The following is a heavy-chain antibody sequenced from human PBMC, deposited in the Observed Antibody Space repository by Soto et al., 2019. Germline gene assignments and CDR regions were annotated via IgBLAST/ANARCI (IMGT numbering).Heavy chain of an antibody. J-gene: IGHJ4*02. Sequence: SVKVSCKASGGTFRNHVFNWVRQAPGQGLEWMGGIIPIIGTPNYAQKFQGRVTITADASTNTVYLDVSSLRSQDTAVYYCARDLEFRDGNISHLDYWGQGTLVTVS. V-gene: IGHV1-69*13. D-gene: IGHD3-10*01. CDR3: ARDLEFRDGNISHLDY. CDR2: IIPIIGTP. CDR1: GGTFRNHV.